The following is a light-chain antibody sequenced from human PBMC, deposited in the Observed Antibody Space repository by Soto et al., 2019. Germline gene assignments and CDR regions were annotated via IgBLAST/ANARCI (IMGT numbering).Light chain of an antibody. CDR2: DAS. Sequence: EIVLTQSPATLSLSPGERATLSCRASQSVSGSLAWYQHKPGQAPRLLIYDASNRATGIPARFSGSGSGTDFTLTISSLEPEDFAVYYCQQRSNWPLTFGGGTKVDIK. V-gene: IGKV3-11*01. J-gene: IGKJ4*01. CDR1: QSVSGS. CDR3: QQRSNWPLT.